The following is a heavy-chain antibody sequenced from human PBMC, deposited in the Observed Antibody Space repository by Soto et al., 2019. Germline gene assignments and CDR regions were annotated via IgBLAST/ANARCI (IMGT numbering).Heavy chain of an antibody. CDR2: ISGSGGST. CDR3: AKSDLRGSSWYENSEYFQH. CDR1: GFTFSSYA. Sequence: GGSLRLSCAASGFTFSSYAMSWVRQAPGKGLEWVSAISGSGGSTYYADSVKGRFTISRDNSKNTLYLQMNSLRAEDTAVYYCAKSDLRGSSWYENSEYFQHWGQGTLVTVSS. D-gene: IGHD6-13*01. J-gene: IGHJ1*01. V-gene: IGHV3-23*01.